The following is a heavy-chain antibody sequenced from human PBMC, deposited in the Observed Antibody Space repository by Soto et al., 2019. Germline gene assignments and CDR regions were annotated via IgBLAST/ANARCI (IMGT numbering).Heavy chain of an antibody. D-gene: IGHD3-16*01. J-gene: IGHJ5*02. CDR2: IRSEANGGTT. CDR1: GLTLTNVW. CDR3: AWGAAQFYES. V-gene: IGHV3-15*07. Sequence: EVPLVESGGGLVQPGGSLRVSCAASGLTLTNVWMNWVRQAPGKGLEWVGLIRSEANGGTTDYAAPVKGRFTISRDDSKNTLYLQRNSLESEDTAVYYCAWGAAQFYESWGLGTRVTVSS.